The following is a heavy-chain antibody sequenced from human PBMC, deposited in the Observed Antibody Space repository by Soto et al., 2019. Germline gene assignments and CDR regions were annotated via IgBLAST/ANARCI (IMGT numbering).Heavy chain of an antibody. CDR2: IYYSGST. V-gene: IGHV4-30-4*01. CDR1: GGSISSGDYY. CDR3: ASWPQSMTTVTSYYDYRMDV. D-gene: IGHD4-17*01. J-gene: IGHJ6*02. Sequence: PSETLSLTCTVSGGSISSGDYYWSWIRQPPGKGLEWIGYIYYSGSTYYNPSLKSRVTISVDTSKNQFSLKLSSVTAADTAVYYCASWPQSMTTVTSYYDYRMDVWGPATPVTV.